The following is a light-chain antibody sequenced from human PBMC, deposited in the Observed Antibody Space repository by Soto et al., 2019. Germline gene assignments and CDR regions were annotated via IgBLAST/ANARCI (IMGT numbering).Light chain of an antibody. CDR2: AAS. CDR1: QDISSY. CDR3: QHADSFPLT. J-gene: IGKJ4*01. V-gene: IGKV1-12*01. Sequence: DIQMTQSPSSVSASVGDRVTITCRASQDISSYLAWYQHTPGKAPNLLIYAASILQSGVPSRFSGSGSGTDFTITISNLQPEDFANYYHQHADSFPLTLGGGTKVEIK.